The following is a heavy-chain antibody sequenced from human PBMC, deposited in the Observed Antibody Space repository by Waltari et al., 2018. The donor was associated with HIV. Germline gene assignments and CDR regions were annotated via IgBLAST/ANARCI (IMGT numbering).Heavy chain of an antibody. V-gene: IGHV4-39*01. D-gene: IGHD3-10*01. Sequence: QLQLQESGPGLVKPSETLSLICSISGGSINSTSYYWGWSRKPPGKGLEWIGSMFYSGRTYYNPSLKSRVTISVDTSKNQFSLKLSSVTAADTALYYCARQAYYYGSGSANWFDPWGQGTLVTVSS. CDR2: MFYSGRT. CDR1: GGSINSTSYY. J-gene: IGHJ5*02. CDR3: ARQAYYYGSGSANWFDP.